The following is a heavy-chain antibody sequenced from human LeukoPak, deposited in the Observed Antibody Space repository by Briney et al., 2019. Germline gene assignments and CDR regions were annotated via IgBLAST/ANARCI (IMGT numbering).Heavy chain of an antibody. J-gene: IGHJ4*02. Sequence: GASVTVSCKASRGTFSSYAISWVRQAPGQGLEWMGGIIPIFGTANYAQKFQGRVTITADESTSTAYMELSSLRSEDTAVYYCARENLVSLDYWGQGTLVTVSS. CDR1: RGTFSSYA. D-gene: IGHD1-14*01. CDR3: ARENLVSLDY. V-gene: IGHV1-69*13. CDR2: IIPIFGTA.